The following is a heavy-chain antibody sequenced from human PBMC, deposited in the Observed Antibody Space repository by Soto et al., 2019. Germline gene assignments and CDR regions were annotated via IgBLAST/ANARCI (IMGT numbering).Heavy chain of an antibody. CDR2: ISYDGSNK. J-gene: IGHJ4*02. V-gene: IGHV3-30*18. Sequence: QVQLVESGGGVVQPGRSLRLSCAASGFTFSSYGMHWVRQAPGKGLEWVAVISYDGSNKYYADSVKGRFTISRDNSKNTLDLQMNSLRAEDTAVYYCAKDELYCSGGSCYYFDYWGQGTLVTVSS. D-gene: IGHD2-15*01. CDR3: AKDELYCSGGSCYYFDY. CDR1: GFTFSSYG.